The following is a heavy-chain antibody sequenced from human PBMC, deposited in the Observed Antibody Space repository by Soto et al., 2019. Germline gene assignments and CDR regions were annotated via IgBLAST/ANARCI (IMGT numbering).Heavy chain of an antibody. CDR3: ARDGGSDGYFGNWLDP. CDR1: GGTFSNYA. J-gene: IGHJ5*02. CDR2: IIPIFSTT. V-gene: IGHV1-69*15. Sequence: QVQLVQSGAEVKKPGSSVKVSCKASGGTFSNYAITWVRQAPGQGLEWVGRIIPIFSTTKVAQKFQGRVTITADESTTTADMELSGLRSEDTAVYYCARDGGSDGYFGNWLDPWGQGTLVTVSS. D-gene: IGHD2-15*01.